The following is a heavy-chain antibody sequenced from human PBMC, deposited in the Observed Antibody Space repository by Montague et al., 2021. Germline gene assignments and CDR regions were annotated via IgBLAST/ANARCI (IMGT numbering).Heavy chain of an antibody. J-gene: IGHJ3*01. D-gene: IGHD5-18*01. V-gene: IGHV3-9*01. CDR3: EKDVEADTAHVASVFDF. CDR2: TI. Sequence: TIDYADSVTGRFTISRDNANNSLYLQMNRLRAADTALYYCEKDVEADTAHVASVFDFWGQGTMVTV.